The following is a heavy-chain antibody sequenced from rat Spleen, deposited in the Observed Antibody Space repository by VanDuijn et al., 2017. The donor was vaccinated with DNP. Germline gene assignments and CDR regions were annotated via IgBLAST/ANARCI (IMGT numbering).Heavy chain of an antibody. CDR3: ARWPGYNPPYAMDA. V-gene: IGHV3-1*01. CDR2: ISYSGST. J-gene: IGHJ4*01. Sequence: EVQLQESGPGLVKPSQSLSLTCSVTGYSITSNYWAWIRKFPGNKMEWVGHISYSGSTSYNPSLKSRISITRDTSKNQFFLHLNSVTTEDTATYYCARWPGYNPPYAMDAWGQGTSVTVSS. D-gene: IGHD1-4*01. CDR1: GYSITSNY.